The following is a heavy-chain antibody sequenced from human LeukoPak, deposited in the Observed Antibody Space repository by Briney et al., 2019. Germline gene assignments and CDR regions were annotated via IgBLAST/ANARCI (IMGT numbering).Heavy chain of an antibody. J-gene: IGHJ4*02. D-gene: IGHD2-15*01. V-gene: IGHV4-30-2*01. CDR2: IYHSGST. Sequence: SETLSLTCTVSGGSISSGGYYWSWIRQPPGKGLEWIGYIYHSGSTYYNPSLKSRVTISVDRSKNQFSLKLSSVTAADTAVYYCARDGCSGGSCYPYYFDYWGQGTLVTVSS. CDR3: ARDGCSGGSCYPYYFDY. CDR1: GGSISSGGYY.